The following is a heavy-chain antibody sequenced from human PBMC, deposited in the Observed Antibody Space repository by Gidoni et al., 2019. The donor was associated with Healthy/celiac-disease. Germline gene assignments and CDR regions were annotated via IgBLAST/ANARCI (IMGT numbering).Heavy chain of an antibody. V-gene: IGHV4-61*01. CDR1: GGSVSSGSYY. CDR2: IYYSGST. CDR3: ARGGPGDFDY. J-gene: IGHJ4*02. Sequence: QVQLQESGPGLVKPSETLSLTCTVSGGSVSSGSYYWSWIRQPPGKGLEWIGYIYYSGSTNYNPSLKSRVTISVDTSKNQFSLKLSSVTAADTAVYYCARGGPGDFDYWGQGTLVTVSS. D-gene: IGHD3-10*01.